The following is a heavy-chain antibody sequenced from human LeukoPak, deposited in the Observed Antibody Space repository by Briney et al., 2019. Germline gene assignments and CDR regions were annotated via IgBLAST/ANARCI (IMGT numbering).Heavy chain of an antibody. Sequence: PGGYLRLSCAASGFTFSSYAMSWVRQAPGKGLEWVSAISGSGGSTYYADSVKGRFTISRDNSKNTLYLQMNSLRAEDTAVYYCAKRLYCSSTSCYTFDYWGQGTLVTVSS. CDR3: AKRLYCSSTSCYTFDY. J-gene: IGHJ4*02. CDR1: GFTFSSYA. V-gene: IGHV3-23*01. CDR2: ISGSGGST. D-gene: IGHD2-2*02.